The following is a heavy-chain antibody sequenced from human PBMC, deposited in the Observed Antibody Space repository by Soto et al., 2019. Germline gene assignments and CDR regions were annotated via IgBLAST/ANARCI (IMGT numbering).Heavy chain of an antibody. V-gene: IGHV3-74*01. Sequence: LRLSCAASGFTFGSHWMHWVRQAPGKGLVYVSRISSGGTTTNYAESVKGRFTISRDNARNTLYLQMNSLRVEDTAVYYCARFGTSYDTSGFLYWGQGTPVTVSS. J-gene: IGHJ4*02. D-gene: IGHD3-22*01. CDR2: ISSGGTTT. CDR1: GFTFGSHW. CDR3: ARFGTSYDTSGFLY.